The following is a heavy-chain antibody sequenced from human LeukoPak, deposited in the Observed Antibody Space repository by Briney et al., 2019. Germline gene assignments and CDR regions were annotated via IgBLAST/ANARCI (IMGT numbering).Heavy chain of an antibody. V-gene: IGHV5-51*01. Sequence: GESLKISCKGSGYSFTNYWIGWVRQMPGKGLEWMGTIYPGDSDTRYRPSFQGQVTISADKSISTAYLQWSSLKASDTAMYYCARISSGYMNLFDYWGQGTLVTVSS. CDR3: ARISSGYMNLFDY. D-gene: IGHD3-22*01. J-gene: IGHJ4*02. CDR2: IYPGDSDT. CDR1: GYSFTNYW.